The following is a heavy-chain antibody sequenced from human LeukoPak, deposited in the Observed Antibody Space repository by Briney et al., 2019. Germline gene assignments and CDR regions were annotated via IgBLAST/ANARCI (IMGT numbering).Heavy chain of an antibody. V-gene: IGHV3-64*01. CDR1: GFTFSNYP. D-gene: IGHD1-26*01. CDR3: ARGRVVGAHVYYFDY. J-gene: IGHJ4*02. CDR2: ISSDGGNT. Sequence: GGSLRLSCAASGFTFSNYPMYWVRQAPGKGLEYVSAISSDGGNTYYANSVKGRFTISRDNSMNTLYLQMGSLRAEDLAVYYCARGRVVGAHVYYFDYWGQGTLVTVSS.